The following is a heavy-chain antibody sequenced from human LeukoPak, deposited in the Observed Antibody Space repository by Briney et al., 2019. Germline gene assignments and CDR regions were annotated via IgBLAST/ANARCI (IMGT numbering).Heavy chain of an antibody. CDR2: INPNSGGT. CDR3: ARRAVAGDGYLFDY. J-gene: IGHJ4*02. D-gene: IGHD6-19*01. Sequence: ASVKVSCKASGYTFTGYYMHWVRQAPGQGLEWMGWINPNSGGTNYAQKFQGRVTMTRDTSISTAYMELSRLRSDDTAVYYCARRAVAGDGYLFDYWGQGTLVTVSS. CDR1: GYTFTGYY. V-gene: IGHV1-2*02.